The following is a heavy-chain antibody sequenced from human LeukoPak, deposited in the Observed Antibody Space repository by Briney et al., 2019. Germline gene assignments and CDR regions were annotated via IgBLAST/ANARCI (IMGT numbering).Heavy chain of an antibody. Sequence: PSETLSLTCTVSGGSINSYYWSWIRQPPGKGLEWIGYIYYNGNTNYNPSLKSRVTISIDTSKNQFSLKLTSVTAADTAVYYCARQERGYYSDSSGYYYNLYWFFDLWGRGTLVTVSS. CDR3: ARQERGYYSDSSGYYYNLYWFFDL. V-gene: IGHV4-59*08. CDR1: GGSINSYY. J-gene: IGHJ2*01. CDR2: IYYNGNT. D-gene: IGHD3-22*01.